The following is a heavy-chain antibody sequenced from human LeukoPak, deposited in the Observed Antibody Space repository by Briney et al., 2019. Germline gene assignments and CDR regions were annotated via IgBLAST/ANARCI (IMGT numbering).Heavy chain of an antibody. D-gene: IGHD2-2*01. CDR2: ISWNSGSI. J-gene: IGHJ4*02. CDR1: GFTFDDYA. CDR3: ARDWGYCSSTSCYVSGSYFDY. V-gene: IGHV3-9*01. Sequence: GGSLRLSCAASGFTFDDYAMHWVRHAPGKGLEWVSGISWNSGSIGYADSVKGRFTISRDNAKNSLYLQMNSLRAEDTAVYYCARDWGYCSSTSCYVSGSYFDYWGQGTLVTVSS.